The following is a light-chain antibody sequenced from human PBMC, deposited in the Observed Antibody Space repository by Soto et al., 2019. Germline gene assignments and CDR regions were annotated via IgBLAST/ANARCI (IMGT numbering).Light chain of an antibody. Sequence: EIVLTQSPGTLSLPPGERATLSCRGSQSVSSSYLAWYQQKPGQAPRLXXYGASSRATGIPDRFSGSGSGTNFTLTISRLEPEDFAVYYCQQYGSSPALTFGGGTKVDIK. J-gene: IGKJ4*01. CDR3: QQYGSSPALT. CDR2: GAS. V-gene: IGKV3-20*01. CDR1: QSVSSSY.